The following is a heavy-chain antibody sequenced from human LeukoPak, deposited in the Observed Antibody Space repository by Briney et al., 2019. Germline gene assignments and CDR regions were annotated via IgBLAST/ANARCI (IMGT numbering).Heavy chain of an antibody. CDR1: GFTFSSYW. CDR2: INSDGSST. V-gene: IGHV3-74*01. J-gene: IGHJ4*02. CDR3: ARERYSSGWYDY. Sequence: GGSLRLSCAASGFTFSSYWMHWVRHAPGKGLVWVSRINSDGSSTSYADSVKGRFTISRDNAKNTLYLQMNSLRAEDTAVYYCARERYSSGWYDYWGQGTLVTVSS. D-gene: IGHD6-19*01.